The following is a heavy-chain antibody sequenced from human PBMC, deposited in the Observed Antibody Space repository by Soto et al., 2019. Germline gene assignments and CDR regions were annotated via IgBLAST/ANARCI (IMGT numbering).Heavy chain of an antibody. CDR2: IYHSGSP. CDR1: GGSIGSCTC. V-gene: IGHV4-4*02. J-gene: IGHJ5*02. Sequence: SETLSLTCAVSGGSIGSCTCWILFRHPPGRGLEWIGEIYHSGSPNYNPSLKSRVTMSVDKSKNLFSLRLSSVTAADSALYYCARRVPAAPNGFDPWGQGTLVTVSS. CDR3: ARRVPAAPNGFDP. D-gene: IGHD2-2*01.